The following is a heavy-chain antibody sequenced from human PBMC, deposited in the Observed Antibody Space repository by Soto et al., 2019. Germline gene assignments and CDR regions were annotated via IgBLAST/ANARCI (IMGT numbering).Heavy chain of an antibody. D-gene: IGHD5-18*01. CDR2: IIPIFHAP. Sequence: ASVKVSCKASGGTFSTHPFSWVRQAPGQGLEWMGGIIPIFHAPDYAQKFQGRATITADESTSTVFLELSSLNSEDTAVYYCARDRDSYGAFDIWGQGTMVTVSS. V-gene: IGHV1-69*13. CDR3: ARDRDSYGAFDI. J-gene: IGHJ3*02. CDR1: GGTFSTHP.